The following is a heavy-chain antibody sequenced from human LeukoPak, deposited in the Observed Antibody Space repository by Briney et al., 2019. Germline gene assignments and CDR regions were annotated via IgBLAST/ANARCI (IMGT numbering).Heavy chain of an antibody. CDR2: INTISGNP. CDR3: AREGGYGQWLAQP. V-gene: IGHV7-4-1*02. CDR1: GYTFTSYY. J-gene: IGHJ5*02. Sequence: ASVKVSCKASGYTFTSYYMHWVRQAPGQGLEWMGWINTISGNPTYAQGFTGRFVFSLDTSVSTAYLQISSLKAEDTAVYYCAREGGYGQWLAQPWGQGTLVSVSS. D-gene: IGHD6-19*01.